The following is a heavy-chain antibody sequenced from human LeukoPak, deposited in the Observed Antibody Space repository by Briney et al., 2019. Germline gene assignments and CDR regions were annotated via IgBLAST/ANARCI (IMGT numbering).Heavy chain of an antibody. CDR3: ANAQYSSGWYSDY. J-gene: IGHJ4*02. CDR1: GGSISSSSYY. Sequence: SGTLSLTCTVSGGSISSSSYYWGWIRQPPGKGLEWIGSIYYSGSTYYNPSLKSRVTISVDTSKNQFSLKLSSVTAADTAVYYCANAQYSSGWYSDYWGQGTLVTVSS. CDR2: IYYSGST. V-gene: IGHV4-39*01. D-gene: IGHD6-19*01.